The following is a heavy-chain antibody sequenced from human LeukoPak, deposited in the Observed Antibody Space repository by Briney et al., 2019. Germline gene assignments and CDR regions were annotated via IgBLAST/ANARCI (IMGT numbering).Heavy chain of an antibody. CDR2: IYYSGST. D-gene: IGHD6-19*01. CDR3: ASSGWYIRGDAFDI. J-gene: IGHJ3*02. V-gene: IGHV4-59*01. CDR1: GGSISSYY. Sequence: LSETLSLTCTVSGGSISSYYWSWIRQPPGKGLEWIGYIYYSGSTNYNPSLKSRVTISVDTSKNQFSLKLSSVTAADTAVYYCASSGWYIRGDAFDIWGQGTMVTVSS.